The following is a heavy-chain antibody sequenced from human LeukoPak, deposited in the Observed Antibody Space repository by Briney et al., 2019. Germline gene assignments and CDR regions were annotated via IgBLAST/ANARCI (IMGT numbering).Heavy chain of an antibody. D-gene: IGHD3-22*01. CDR3: ARHVGYYDSSGYYPFFGY. V-gene: IGHV1-18*01. CDR1: GYTFTSYG. Sequence: ASVKVSCKASGYTFTSYGISWVRQAPGQGLEWMGWISAYNGNTNYAQKLQGRVTMTTDTSTSTAYMELRSLRSDDTAVYYCARHVGYYDSSGYYPFFGYWGQGTLVTVSS. J-gene: IGHJ4*02. CDR2: ISAYNGNT.